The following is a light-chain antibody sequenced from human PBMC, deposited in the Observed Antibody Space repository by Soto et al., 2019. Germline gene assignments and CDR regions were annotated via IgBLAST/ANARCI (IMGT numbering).Light chain of an antibody. CDR3: QQYGNSPIT. Sequence: EIVLTQSPGTLSLSPGERVTLYCVASQRVAGGFLAWYQQKPGQAPRLLIYGTSSRATGIPDRFSGSGSGTDFTLTISRLEPEDFAVYYCQQYGNSPITFGQGTRLEIK. CDR2: GTS. V-gene: IGKV3-20*01. J-gene: IGKJ5*01. CDR1: QRVAGGF.